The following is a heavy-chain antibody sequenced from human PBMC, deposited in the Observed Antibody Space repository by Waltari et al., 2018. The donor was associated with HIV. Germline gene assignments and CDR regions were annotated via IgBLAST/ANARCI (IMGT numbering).Heavy chain of an antibody. D-gene: IGHD3-22*01. CDR2: FDPEDGET. CDR1: GYTHTELS. V-gene: IGHV1-24*01. Sequence: QVQLVQSGAAVKKPGASVKVSCKVSGYTHTELSLHWFRQAPGKGLEWMGGFDPEDGETIYAQKFQGRVTMTEDTSTDTAYMELSSLRSEDTAVYYCATGTAYYYDSSGYPFDYWGQGTLVTVSS. CDR3: ATGTAYYYDSSGYPFDY. J-gene: IGHJ4*02.